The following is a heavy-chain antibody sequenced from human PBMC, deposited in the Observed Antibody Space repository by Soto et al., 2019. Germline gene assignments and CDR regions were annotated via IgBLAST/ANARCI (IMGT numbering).Heavy chain of an antibody. CDR2: IYYSGST. J-gene: IGHJ6*02. Sequence: SETLSLTCTVSGGSISSSSYYWGWIRQPPGKGLEWIGSIYYSGSTYYNPSLKSRVTISVDTSKNQFSLKLSSVTAADTAVYYCARRQYYDFWSGYFDYYYGMDVWGQGTTVTV. D-gene: IGHD3-3*01. CDR1: GGSISSSSYY. V-gene: IGHV4-39*01. CDR3: ARRQYYDFWSGYFDYYYGMDV.